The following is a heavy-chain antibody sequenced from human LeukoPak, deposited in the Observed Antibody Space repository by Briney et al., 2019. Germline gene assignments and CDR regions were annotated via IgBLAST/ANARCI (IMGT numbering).Heavy chain of an antibody. CDR3: AKDRRSRAAVAGSKDY. J-gene: IGHJ4*02. CDR1: GFTFSSYA. Sequence: GGSLRLSCAASGFTFSSYAMSWVRQAPGKGLEWVSAISGSGGSTYYADSVKGRFTISRDNSKNTLYLQMNSLRAEDTAVYYCAKDRRSRAAVAGSKDYWGQGTLVTVSS. V-gene: IGHV3-23*01. D-gene: IGHD6-19*01. CDR2: ISGSGGST.